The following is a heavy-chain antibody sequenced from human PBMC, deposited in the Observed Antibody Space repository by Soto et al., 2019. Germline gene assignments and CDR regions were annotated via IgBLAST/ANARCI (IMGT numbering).Heavy chain of an antibody. J-gene: IGHJ5*02. CDR2: MNPNSGNT. V-gene: IGHV1-8*01. CDR3: ARGSGDYRGINWFDP. CDR1: GYTFTSYD. Sequence: ASVKVSCKASGYTFTSYDINWVRQATGQGLEWMGWMNPNSGNTGYAQKFQGRVTMTRNTSISTAYMELSSLRSEDTAVYYCARGSGDYRGINWFDPWGQGTLVTVSS. D-gene: IGHD4-17*01.